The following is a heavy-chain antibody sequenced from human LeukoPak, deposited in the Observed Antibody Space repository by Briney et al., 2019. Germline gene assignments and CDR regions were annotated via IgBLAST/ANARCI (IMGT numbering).Heavy chain of an antibody. V-gene: IGHV4-59*08. CDR2: IYYSGST. J-gene: IGHJ4*02. Sequence: SETLSLTCTVSGGSLSSYYWSWIRQPPGKGLEWIGYIYYSGSTKYNPSLKSRVTISVDTSKNQFSLKLSSVTAADTAVYYCARQSHPSSSSWLLDHWGQGSLVTVSS. CDR1: GGSLSSYY. D-gene: IGHD6-13*01. CDR3: ARQSHPSSSSWLLDH.